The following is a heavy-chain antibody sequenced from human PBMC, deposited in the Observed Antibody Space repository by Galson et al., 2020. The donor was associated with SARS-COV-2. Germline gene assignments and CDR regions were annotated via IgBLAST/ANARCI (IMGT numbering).Heavy chain of an antibody. V-gene: IGHV3-33*06. CDR1: GFTFSSYG. D-gene: IGHD1-26*01. J-gene: IGHJ6*02. Sequence: GGSLRLSCAASGFTFSSYGMHWVRQAPGKGLEWVAVIWYDGRNKYYADSVKGRFTISRDNSTTTLYLQMNSLRAEDTAVYYCAKDSSLEWELVNYSYYGMDVWGQGTTVTVSS. CDR2: IWYDGRNK. CDR3: AKDSSLEWELVNYSYYGMDV.